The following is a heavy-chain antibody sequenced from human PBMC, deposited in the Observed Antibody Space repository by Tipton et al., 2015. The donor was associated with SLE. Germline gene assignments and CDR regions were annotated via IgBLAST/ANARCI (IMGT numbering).Heavy chain of an antibody. J-gene: IGHJ4*01. CDR3: ARGGASVLIRNCYFDY. V-gene: IGHV4-59*02. CDR2: VCNSGST. D-gene: IGHD2-8*01. CDR1: GASVSSFC. Sequence: TLSLTCTVSGASVSSFCWNWIRQSPGKGLEWIACVCNSGSTYYNPSLKSRVSISVDTSKNQFFLNLHSVTAADTAVYYCARGGASVLIRNCYFDYWGQGSLVTVSS.